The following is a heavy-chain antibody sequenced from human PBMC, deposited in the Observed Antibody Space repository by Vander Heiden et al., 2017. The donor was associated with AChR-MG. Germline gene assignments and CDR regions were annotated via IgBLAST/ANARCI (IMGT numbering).Heavy chain of an antibody. CDR1: GGSISSYY. J-gene: IGHJ6*02. CDR2: IYYSGST. Sequence: QVQLQESGPGLVKPSETLSLTCTVSGGSISSYYWSWIRQPPGKGLEWIGYIYYSGSTNYNPSLKSRVTISVDTSKNQFSLKLSSVTAADTAVYYCARDKPVYFSSTSCPSYGMDVWGQGTTVTVSS. D-gene: IGHD2-2*01. CDR3: ARDKPVYFSSTSCPSYGMDV. V-gene: IGHV4-59*01.